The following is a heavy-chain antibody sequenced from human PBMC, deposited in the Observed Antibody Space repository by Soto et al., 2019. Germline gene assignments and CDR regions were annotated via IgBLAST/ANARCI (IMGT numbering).Heavy chain of an antibody. V-gene: IGHV1-58*01. D-gene: IGHD5-12*01. CDR1: GHSFSSTT. CDR3: SADSRGYFHYYYGMDV. J-gene: IGHJ6*02. CDR2: IVVGNGNT. Sequence: AASVKVSCKASGHSFSSTTVQWVRQARGQRPEWIGWIVVGNGNTDYAKKFNERVIITRDMSTSTAHMGLSSLRSEDTAVYYCSADSRGYFHYYYGMDVWGQGTTVTVSS.